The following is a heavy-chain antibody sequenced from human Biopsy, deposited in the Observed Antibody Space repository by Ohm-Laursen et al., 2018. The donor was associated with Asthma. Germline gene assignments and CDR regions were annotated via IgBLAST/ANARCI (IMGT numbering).Heavy chain of an antibody. CDR1: GFSFSNFG. J-gene: IGHJ4*02. Sequence: SLRLSCAAPGFSFSNFGMHWVRQAPGKGLEWVAVISFDGSNEDYADSVKGRFTISRDNSKNTLFLEMNSLRPEDTAVYYCAKELFSGWELRRGPDSWGQGTLVTVSS. CDR2: ISFDGSNE. CDR3: AKELFSGWELRRGPDS. V-gene: IGHV3-30*18. D-gene: IGHD1-26*01.